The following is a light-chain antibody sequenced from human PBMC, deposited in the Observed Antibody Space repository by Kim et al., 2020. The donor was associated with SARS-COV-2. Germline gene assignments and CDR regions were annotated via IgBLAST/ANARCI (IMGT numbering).Light chain of an antibody. CDR3: QVWENTLRT. CDR2: YDS. CDR1: NIGRKS. J-gene: IGLJ2*01. V-gene: IGLV3-21*01. Sequence: SVAPGKTHRLTCGGNNIGRKSIHWYQHKPGQAPVLVIYYDSDRPPGVSERFSASNSGNTATLAISSVEPGDEADYYCQVWENTLRTFGGGTQLTVL.